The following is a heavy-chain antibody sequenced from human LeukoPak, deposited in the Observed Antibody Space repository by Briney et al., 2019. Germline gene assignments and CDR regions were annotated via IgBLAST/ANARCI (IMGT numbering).Heavy chain of an antibody. D-gene: IGHD3/OR15-3a*01. CDR1: GFIFSGYD. V-gene: IGHV3-11*01. CDR3: GTHAGRTGSDD. Sequence: GGSLRLSCATSGFIFSGYDVSWSGQAAGQGVEGVSYISGSGNDISYADSVKGRFTISRDNAKGSLYLQMNSLRAADTAVYYCGTHAGRTGSDDWGQGTLVTVSS. J-gene: IGHJ4*02. CDR2: ISGSGNDI.